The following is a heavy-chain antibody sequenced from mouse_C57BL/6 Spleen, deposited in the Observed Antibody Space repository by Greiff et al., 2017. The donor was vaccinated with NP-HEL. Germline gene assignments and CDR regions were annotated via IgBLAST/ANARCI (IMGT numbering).Heavy chain of an antibody. CDR1: GYTFTSYG. D-gene: IGHD1-1*01. J-gene: IGHJ2*01. Sequence: VQLQESGAELARPGASVKLSCKASGYTFTSYGISWVKQRTGQGLEWIGEIYPRSSNTYYNEKFKGKATLTADKASSTAYMELRSLTSEDSAVYFGARRDGSILFDYWGQGTTLTVSS. CDR2: IYPRSSNT. CDR3: ARRDGSILFDY. V-gene: IGHV1-81*01.